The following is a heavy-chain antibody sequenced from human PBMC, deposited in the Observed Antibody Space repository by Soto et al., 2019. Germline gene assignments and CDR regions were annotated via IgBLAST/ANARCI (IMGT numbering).Heavy chain of an antibody. V-gene: IGHV3-15*07. CDR1: GFTLRTAW. Sequence: VESGGGLVKPGGSLRLACAASGFTLRTAWMNWVRQAPGKGLEGVGRIKRESDGGTTDYGVSVRGRFTISRDESQNTLYLQMNSLGTEDTAVYYCATEPYFYDSSGVDVGGQGTTVTVSS. CDR3: ATEPYFYDSSGVDV. J-gene: IGHJ6*02. CDR2: IKRESDGGTT.